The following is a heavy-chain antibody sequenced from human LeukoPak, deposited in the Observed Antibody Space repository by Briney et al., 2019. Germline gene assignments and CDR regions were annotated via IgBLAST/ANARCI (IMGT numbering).Heavy chain of an antibody. D-gene: IGHD3-10*01. Sequence: GGSLRLSCAASGFTFSDYFMSWIRQPPGKGLEWVSYISSSGTTIYYADSVRGRFTVSRDNAKNSLYLQMDSLSAEDTAVYYCASLRGVNRWGQGTLVTVSS. V-gene: IGHV3-11*01. CDR1: GFTFSDYF. CDR2: ISSSGTTI. J-gene: IGHJ4*02. CDR3: ASLRGVNR.